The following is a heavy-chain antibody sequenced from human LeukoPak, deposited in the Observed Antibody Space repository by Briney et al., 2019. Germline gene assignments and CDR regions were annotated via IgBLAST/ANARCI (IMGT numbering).Heavy chain of an antibody. D-gene: IGHD3-22*01. CDR2: INRNGST. Sequence: PSGTLSLTCAVSGGSISSSNWWSWIRQPPGKGLEWIGEINRNGSTNYNPSLKSRVTISIDTSKNQFSLRLNSVTAADTAVYYCARGSLYSSGYNYPRLLDYWGQGTLVTVSS. V-gene: IGHV4-4*02. J-gene: IGHJ4*02. CDR3: ARGSLYSSGYNYPRLLDY. CDR1: GGSISSSNW.